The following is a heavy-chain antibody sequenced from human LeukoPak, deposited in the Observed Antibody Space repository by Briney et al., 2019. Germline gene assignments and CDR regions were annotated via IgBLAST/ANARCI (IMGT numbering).Heavy chain of an antibody. D-gene: IGHD3-9*01. J-gene: IGHJ4*02. CDR2: ISGSGGST. CDR1: GFTVSSNY. Sequence: GGSLRLSCAASGFTVSSNYMSWVRQAPGKGLEGVSAISGSGGSTYYADSVKGRFTISRDNSKNTLYLQMNSLRAEDTAVYYCAKVGPLLRYFDWLSLDYWGQGTLVTVSS. V-gene: IGHV3-23*01. CDR3: AKVGPLLRYFDWLSLDY.